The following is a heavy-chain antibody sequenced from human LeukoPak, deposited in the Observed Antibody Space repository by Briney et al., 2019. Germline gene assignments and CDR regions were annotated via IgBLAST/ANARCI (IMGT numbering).Heavy chain of an antibody. CDR3: ARAPPFYDALTGYYALALDY. J-gene: IGHJ4*02. CDR2: IFHSGYTGST. V-gene: IGHV4-59*13. CDR1: SDSIIDYY. D-gene: IGHD3-9*01. Sequence: SETLSLTCTVSSDSIIDYYWTWIRQPPGKGLEWIGHIFHSGYTGSTNYNPSLKSRATISVDTSKKYFSLKLTSVTASDTAVYYCARAPPFYDALTGYYALALDYWGQGTLVTVSS.